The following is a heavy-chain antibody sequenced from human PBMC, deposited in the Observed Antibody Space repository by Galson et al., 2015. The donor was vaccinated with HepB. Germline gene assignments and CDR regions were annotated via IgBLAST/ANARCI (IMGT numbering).Heavy chain of an antibody. D-gene: IGHD6-13*01. CDR2: ISYDGSNK. V-gene: IGHV3-30*18. Sequence: SLRLSCAASGFTFSSYGMHWVRQAPGKGLGWVAVISYDGSNKYYADSVKGRFTISRDNSKNTLYLQMNSLRAEDTAVYYCAKGFGEAAGMVEGFDYWGQGTLVTVSS. CDR3: AKGFGEAAGMVEGFDY. CDR1: GFTFSSYG. J-gene: IGHJ4*02.